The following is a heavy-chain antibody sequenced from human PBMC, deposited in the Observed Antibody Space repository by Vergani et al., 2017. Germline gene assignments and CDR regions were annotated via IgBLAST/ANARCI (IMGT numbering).Heavy chain of an antibody. CDR3: AGIGESIAAIAPFDY. V-gene: IGHV1-2*02. CDR2: INPNSGGT. Sequence: QVQLVQSGAEVKKPGASVKVSCKASGYTFTGYYMHWVRQAPGQGLEWMGWINPNSGGTNYAQKFQGRVTMTRDTSISTAYMELSRLRSDDTAVYYCAGIGESIAAIAPFDYWGQGTLVTVSS. J-gene: IGHJ4*02. CDR1: GYTFTGYY. D-gene: IGHD6-6*01.